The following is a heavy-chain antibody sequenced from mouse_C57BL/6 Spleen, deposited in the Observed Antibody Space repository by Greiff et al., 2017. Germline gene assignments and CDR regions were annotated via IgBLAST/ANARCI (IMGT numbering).Heavy chain of an antibody. CDR3: ARSTGTGAYFDY. Sequence: VQLQQPGAELVKPGASVKLSCKASGYTFTSYWMQWVKQRPGQGLEWIGEIDPSDSYTNYNQKFKGKATLTVDTSSSTAYMQLSSLTSEDSAVYYCARSTGTGAYFDYWGQGTTLTVSS. V-gene: IGHV1-50*01. J-gene: IGHJ2*01. CDR1: GYTFTSYW. CDR2: IDPSDSYT. D-gene: IGHD4-1*01.